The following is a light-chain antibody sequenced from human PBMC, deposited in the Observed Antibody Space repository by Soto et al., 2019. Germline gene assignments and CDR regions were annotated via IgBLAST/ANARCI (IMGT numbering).Light chain of an antibody. V-gene: IGLV2-14*01. CDR1: SSDVGGYNY. J-gene: IGLJ2*01. CDR3: SSYTSIYTVL. CDR2: DVS. Sequence: QSALTQPASVSGSPGQSITISCSGTSSDVGGYNYVSWYQQHPGKAPKLMIYDVSNRPSGVSDRFSGSKSGNTASLTISGLQAEDEADYYCSSYTSIYTVLFGGGTKLTVL.